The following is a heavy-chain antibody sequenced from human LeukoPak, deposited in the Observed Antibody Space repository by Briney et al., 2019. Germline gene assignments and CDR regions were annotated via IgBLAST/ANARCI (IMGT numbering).Heavy chain of an antibody. V-gene: IGHV3-23*01. J-gene: IGHJ6*03. Sequence: PGGTLRLSCAASGFTFSSYGMSWVRQAPGKGLEWVSAISGSGDSTYYADSVKGRFTISRDNSKSTLYLQMNSLRAEDTAVYYCARVLSGRGSLYYYYYYMDVWGKGTTVTISS. D-gene: IGHD3-10*01. CDR2: ISGSGDST. CDR1: GFTFSSYG. CDR3: ARVLSGRGSLYYYYYYMDV.